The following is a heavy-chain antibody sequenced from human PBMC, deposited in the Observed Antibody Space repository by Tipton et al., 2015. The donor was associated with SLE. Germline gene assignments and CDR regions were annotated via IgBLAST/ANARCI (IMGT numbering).Heavy chain of an antibody. V-gene: IGHV3-30*04. CDR2: ISYDGSNK. J-gene: IGHJ3*02. CDR1: GFTFSSYA. Sequence: SLRLSCAASGFTFSSYATHWVRQAPGKGLEWVAVISYDGSNKYYADSVKGRFTISRDNSKNTLYLQMNSLRAEDTAVYYCAREGTISGALDAFDIWGQGTMVTVSS. D-gene: IGHD3-3*01. CDR3: AREGTISGALDAFDI.